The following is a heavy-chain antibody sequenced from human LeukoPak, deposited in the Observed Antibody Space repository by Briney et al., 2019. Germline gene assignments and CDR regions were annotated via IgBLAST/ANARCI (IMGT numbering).Heavy chain of an antibody. CDR3: ARDQRITIFGVVKNSIDY. Sequence: PGGSLRLSCAASGFTFSIYWMSWVRQAPGKGLEWVANIKQDGSGKYYVDSVKGRFTISRDNAKNSLYLQMNSLRAQETALYYCARDQRITIFGVVKNSIDYWGQGTLVTVSS. CDR1: GFTFSIYW. J-gene: IGHJ4*02. CDR2: IKQDGSGK. D-gene: IGHD3-3*01. V-gene: IGHV3-7*01.